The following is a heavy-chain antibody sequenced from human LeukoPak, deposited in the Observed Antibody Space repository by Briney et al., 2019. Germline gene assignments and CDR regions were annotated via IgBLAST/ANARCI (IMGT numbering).Heavy chain of an antibody. CDR2: INPLSGGP. V-gene: IGHV1-2*02. J-gene: IGHJ4*02. Sequence: ASVTVSCKTSGYTFTGYYIHWVRQAPGQGLEWMGRINPLSGGPQYAQKFQDRVTMAPDTSISTAYMELSSLRSDDTAVYYCARETKSMITGLNYWGQGTLVTVFS. D-gene: IGHD3-16*01. CDR1: GYTFTGYY. CDR3: ARETKSMITGLNY.